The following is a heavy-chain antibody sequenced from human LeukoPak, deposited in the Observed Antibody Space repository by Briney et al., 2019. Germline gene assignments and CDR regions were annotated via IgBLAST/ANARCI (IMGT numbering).Heavy chain of an antibody. CDR1: GGSISSGDYY. CDR3: ARIFGVANGGFDY. CDR2: IYYSGST. J-gene: IGHJ4*02. V-gene: IGHV4-30-4*08. D-gene: IGHD3-3*01. Sequence: TLSLTCTVSGGSISSGDYYWSWIRQPPGKGLEWIGYIYYSGSTYYNPSLKSRVTISVDTSKNQFSLKLSSVTAADTAVYYCARIFGVANGGFDYWGQGTLVTVSS.